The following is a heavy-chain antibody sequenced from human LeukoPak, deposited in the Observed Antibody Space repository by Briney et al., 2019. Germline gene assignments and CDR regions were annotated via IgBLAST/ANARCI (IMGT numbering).Heavy chain of an antibody. J-gene: IGHJ4*02. V-gene: IGHV3-11*01. CDR1: GFSFGDYY. CDR3: ARDRRTPHSAYDWGHLDY. CDR2: ISNNGYTI. Sequence: GGSLRLSCAASGFSFGDYYMTWIRQAPGKGLEWISYISNNGYTIYYADSVKGRFTISRDNAKNSLSLQMNSLRADDSAIYYCARDRRTPHSAYDWGHLDYWGQGIQVTVSS. D-gene: IGHD5-12*01.